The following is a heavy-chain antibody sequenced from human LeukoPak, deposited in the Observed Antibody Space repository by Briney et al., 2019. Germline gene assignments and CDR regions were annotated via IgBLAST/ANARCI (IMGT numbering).Heavy chain of an antibody. V-gene: IGHV1-18*01. CDR1: GYTFTSYG. D-gene: IGHD2-15*01. CDR3: VRSGYCYGGTCHSGAFDI. CDR2: ISAYNGNT. Sequence: ASVKVSCNASGYTFTSYGISWVRQAPGQGLEWMGWISAYNGNTNFAQKLQGRITMTTDTSTSTAYMELRSLRSDDTAVYYCVRSGYCYGGTCHSGAFDIWGQGTVVTVSS. J-gene: IGHJ3*02.